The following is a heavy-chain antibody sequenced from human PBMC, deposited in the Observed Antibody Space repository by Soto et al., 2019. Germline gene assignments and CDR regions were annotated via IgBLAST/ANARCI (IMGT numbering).Heavy chain of an antibody. J-gene: IGHJ3*02. CDR1: GASISSTTYY. V-gene: IGHV4-39*01. CDR2: VYYSGTT. Sequence: SETLSLTCTVSGASISSTTYYWGWIRQPPGKGLEWIGSVYYSGTTYYNPSLKSRVTISVDTSKNQFSLELRSVTAADTAVYYCARLPSWRHDASDIWGQGTMVTVSS. CDR3: ARLPSWRHDASDI. D-gene: IGHD2-2*01.